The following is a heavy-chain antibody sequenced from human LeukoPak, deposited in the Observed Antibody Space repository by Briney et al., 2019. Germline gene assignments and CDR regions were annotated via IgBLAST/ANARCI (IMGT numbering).Heavy chain of an antibody. J-gene: IGHJ4*02. D-gene: IGHD3-9*01. V-gene: IGHV4-59*01. CDR3: ARGEDFERYYLAY. CDR2: IYYSGST. CDR1: GGSISSYY. Sequence: SETLSLTCTVSGGSISSYYWSWIRQPPGKGLEWIGYIYYSGSTNYNPSLKSRVTISVDTSKNQFSLKLSSVTAADTAVYYCARGEDFERYYLAYWGQGTLVTVSS.